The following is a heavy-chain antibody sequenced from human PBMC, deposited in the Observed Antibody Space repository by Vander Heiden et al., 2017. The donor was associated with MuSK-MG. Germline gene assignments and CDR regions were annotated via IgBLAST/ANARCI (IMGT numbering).Heavy chain of an antibody. Sequence: QVQLVQSGAEVKKPGSSVKVSCKASGGTFSSYAISWVRQAPGQGLEWMGGIIPIFGTANYAQKFQGRVTITADESTSTAYMELSSLRSEDTAVYYCAREEGIAVAGTYRYDAFDIWGQGTMVTVSS. CDR2: IIPIFGTA. D-gene: IGHD6-19*01. J-gene: IGHJ3*02. V-gene: IGHV1-69*12. CDR1: GGTFSSYA. CDR3: AREEGIAVAGTYRYDAFDI.